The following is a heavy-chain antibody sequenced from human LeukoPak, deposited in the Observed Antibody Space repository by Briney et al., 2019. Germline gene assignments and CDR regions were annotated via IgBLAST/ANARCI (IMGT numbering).Heavy chain of an antibody. Sequence: GASVKVSCKASGYTFTNYYMHWVRQAPRQGLEWMGIINPSGGSTSYAQKFQGRATMTRDTSTSTVYMELSSLRSEDTAVYYCARGPMTTVTYYFFDYWGQGTLVTVSS. V-gene: IGHV1-46*01. D-gene: IGHD4-17*01. CDR3: ARGPMTTVTYYFFDY. CDR2: INPSGGST. J-gene: IGHJ4*02. CDR1: GYTFTNYY.